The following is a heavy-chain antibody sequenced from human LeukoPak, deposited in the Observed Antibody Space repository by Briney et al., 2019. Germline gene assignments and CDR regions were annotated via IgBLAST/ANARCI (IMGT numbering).Heavy chain of an antibody. CDR1: GGTFSSYA. D-gene: IGHD3-22*01. Sequence: ASVKVSCKASGGTFSSYAISWVRQAPGQGLEWMGGIIPIFGTANYAQKFQGRVTITADKSTSTAYMELSSLRSEDTAVYYCARLSGYYYVLGYWGQGTLVTVSS. V-gene: IGHV1-69*06. CDR2: IIPIFGTA. CDR3: ARLSGYYYVLGY. J-gene: IGHJ4*02.